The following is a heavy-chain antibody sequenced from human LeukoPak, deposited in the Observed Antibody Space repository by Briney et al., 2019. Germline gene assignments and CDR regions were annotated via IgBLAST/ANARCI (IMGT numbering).Heavy chain of an antibody. Sequence: GGSLRLSCAASGFTFSSYAMSWVRQAPGKGLEWVSAISGSGGSTYYADSVKGRFTISRDNSKNTLYLQMNSLRAEDTAVYYCARDLLGYSYGYSDYWGQGTLVTVSS. D-gene: IGHD5-18*01. CDR2: ISGSGGST. CDR3: ARDLLGYSYGYSDY. CDR1: GFTFSSYA. J-gene: IGHJ4*02. V-gene: IGHV3-23*01.